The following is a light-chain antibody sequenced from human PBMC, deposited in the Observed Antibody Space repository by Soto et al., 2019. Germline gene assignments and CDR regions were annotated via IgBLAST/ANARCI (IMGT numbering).Light chain of an antibody. CDR1: QSVSSSY. J-gene: IGKJ5*01. Sequence: EIVLTQSPGTLSLSPGERATLSCRASQSVSSSYLAWYQQKPGQAPRLLIYDASNRATGIPVRFSGSGSGTDFTLTISSLEPEDFAVYYCKQYKEWPPFTFGQGTRLEI. CDR2: DAS. V-gene: IGKV3D-20*02. CDR3: KQYKEWPPFT.